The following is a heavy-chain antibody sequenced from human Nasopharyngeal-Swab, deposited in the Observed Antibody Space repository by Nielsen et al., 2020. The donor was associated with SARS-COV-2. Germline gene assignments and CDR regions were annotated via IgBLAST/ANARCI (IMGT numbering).Heavy chain of an antibody. CDR3: ARSGIVGAIYY. CDR2: IYYSGST. J-gene: IGHJ4*02. Sequence: SETLSLTCTVSGGSISSSSYYWGWIRQPPGKGLEWIGSIYYSGSTYYNPSLKSRVTISVDTPKDQFSLKLSSVTAADTAVYYCARSGIVGAIYYWGQGTLVTVSS. CDR1: GGSISSSSYY. D-gene: IGHD1-26*01. V-gene: IGHV4-39*07.